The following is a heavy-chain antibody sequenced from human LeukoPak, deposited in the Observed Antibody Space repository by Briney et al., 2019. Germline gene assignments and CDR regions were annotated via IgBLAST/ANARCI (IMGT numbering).Heavy chain of an antibody. D-gene: IGHD1-1*01. V-gene: IGHV4-30-2*01. CDR1: GGSFSGHY. Sequence: SETLSLTCAVYGGSFSGHYWSWIRQPPGKGLEWIGYIYRGGTTYYNPTLKSRVTMSVDRSKNQFSLNLSSVTAADTAVYYCARAPVQLERRPNYYYYFGMDVWGQGTTVTVSS. CDR2: IYRGGTT. CDR3: ARAPVQLERRPNYYYYFGMDV. J-gene: IGHJ6*02.